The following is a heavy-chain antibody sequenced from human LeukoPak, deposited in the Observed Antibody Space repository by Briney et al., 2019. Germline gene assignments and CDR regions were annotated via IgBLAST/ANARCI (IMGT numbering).Heavy chain of an antibody. D-gene: IGHD2-15*01. CDR2: IIPIFGIA. CDR3: ARGPIVVVVAAYFDH. J-gene: IGHJ4*02. V-gene: IGHV1-69*04. Sequence: ASVKVSCKASGGTFSSYAISWVRQAPGQGLEWMGRIIPIFGIANYAQKFQGRVTITADKSTSTAYMELSSLRSEDTAVYYCARGPIVVVVAAYFDHWGQGTLVTVSS. CDR1: GGTFSSYA.